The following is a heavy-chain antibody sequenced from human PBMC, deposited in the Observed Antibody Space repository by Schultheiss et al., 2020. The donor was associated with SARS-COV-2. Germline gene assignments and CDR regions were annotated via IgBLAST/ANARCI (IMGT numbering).Heavy chain of an antibody. J-gene: IGHJ4*02. CDR1: GFTFSSYS. V-gene: IGHV3-48*04. CDR2: ISSSGSTI. Sequence: GGSLRLSCAASGFTFSSYSMNWVRQAPGKGLEWVSYISSSGSTIYYADSVKGRFTISRDNAKNSLYLQLNSLRVEDTAVYYCVRMSRGGYPLDYWGQGTLVTVSS. CDR3: VRMSRGGYPLDY. D-gene: IGHD2-15*01.